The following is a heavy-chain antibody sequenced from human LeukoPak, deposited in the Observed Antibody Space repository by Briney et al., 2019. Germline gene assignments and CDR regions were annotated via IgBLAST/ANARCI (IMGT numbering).Heavy chain of an antibody. D-gene: IGHD6-13*01. CDR2: ISGNGGTT. V-gene: IGHV3-23*01. CDR3: AKVGSSWARGYFDY. J-gene: IGHJ4*02. CDR1: GFSFSDYA. Sequence: GGSLRLSCAASGFSFSDYAMTWVRQAPGKGLEWVSGISGNGGTTYYPDSVKGRFTISRDNSKNTLYLQMNSLRAEDTAIYFCAKVGSSWARGYFDYWGQGTVVTVSS.